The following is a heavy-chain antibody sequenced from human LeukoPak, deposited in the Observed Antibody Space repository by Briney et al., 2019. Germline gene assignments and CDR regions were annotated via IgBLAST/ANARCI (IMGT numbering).Heavy chain of an antibody. J-gene: IGHJ4*02. Sequence: PGGSLKLSCAASGFTFSSYNMKWVRQAPGKGLEWVSFISTTSNYIYYADSVKGRFTISRDNAKNSLYLQMNSLRGEDAALSYCARDDERDYTNLVGATLDYWGRGTLVTVSS. CDR3: ARDDERDYTNLVGATLDY. V-gene: IGHV3-21*06. D-gene: IGHD1-26*01. CDR2: ISTTSNYI. CDR1: GFTFSSYN.